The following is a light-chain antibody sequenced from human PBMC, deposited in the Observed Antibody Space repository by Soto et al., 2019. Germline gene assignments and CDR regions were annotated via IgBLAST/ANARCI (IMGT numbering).Light chain of an antibody. V-gene: IGKV1-5*03. Sequence: DIQMTQSPSTLSASVEDRVTITCRASQSISSWLAWYQQKPGKAPKLLIYKASSLESGVPSRFSGSGSGTEFTLTISSLQPDDLATYYCQQYNSFPTFGQGTKVEIK. J-gene: IGKJ1*01. CDR1: QSISSW. CDR3: QQYNSFPT. CDR2: KAS.